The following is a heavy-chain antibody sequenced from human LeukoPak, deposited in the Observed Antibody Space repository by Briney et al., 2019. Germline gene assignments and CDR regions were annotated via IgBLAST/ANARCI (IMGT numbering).Heavy chain of an antibody. CDR1: GGSISSHY. Sequence: SETLSLTCTVSGGSISSHYWSWIRQPPGKGLEWIGYIYHTGSTSYNPSLKSRVTVSVDTSKNQFSLRLRSVIAADTAVYYCARAYYYGSGSYAFDIWGQGTMVTVSS. V-gene: IGHV4-59*08. D-gene: IGHD3-10*01. CDR3: ARAYYYGSGSYAFDI. CDR2: IYHTGST. J-gene: IGHJ3*02.